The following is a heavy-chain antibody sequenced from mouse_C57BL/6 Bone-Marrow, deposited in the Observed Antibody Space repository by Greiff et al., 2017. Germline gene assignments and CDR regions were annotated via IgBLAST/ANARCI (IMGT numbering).Heavy chain of an antibody. Sequence: QVQLQQPGAELVKPGASVKMSCKASGYTFTSYWITWVKQRPGQGLEWIGDIYPGSGSTNYNEKFKSKATLTVDTSSSTAYMQLSSLTSEDSAVYYCASPYDHDTYFDDWGQGTTLTVSS. D-gene: IGHD2-4*01. CDR1: GYTFTSYW. V-gene: IGHV1-55*01. CDR2: IYPGSGST. CDR3: ASPYDHDTYFDD. J-gene: IGHJ2*01.